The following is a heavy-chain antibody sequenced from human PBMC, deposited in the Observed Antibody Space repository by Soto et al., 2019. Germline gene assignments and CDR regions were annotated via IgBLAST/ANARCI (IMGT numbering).Heavy chain of an antibody. J-gene: IGHJ6*02. V-gene: IGHV3-49*03. CDR3: TRQRDCSSTSCLSHYYSGMDV. CDR1: GFTFGDYA. Sequence: GGSLRLSCTTSGFTFGDYAMSWFRQAPGKGLEWVGFIRGTAYGGTTQYAASVKGRFTISRDDSEGIAYLQMNSLKTEDTALYYCTRQRDCSSTSCLSHYYSGMDVRGQGTPVTVSS. CDR2: IRGTAYGGTT. D-gene: IGHD2-2*01.